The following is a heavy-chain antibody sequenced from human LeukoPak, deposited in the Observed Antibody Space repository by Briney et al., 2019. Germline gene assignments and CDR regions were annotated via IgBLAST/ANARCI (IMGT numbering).Heavy chain of an antibody. Sequence: PGGSLRLSCTASGFTFSSYEMNWVRQAPGKGLEWVSYISSSGSTIYYADSVKGRFTISRDNAKNSLYLQMNSLRAEDTAVYYCAELGITMIGGVWGKGTTVTISS. CDR2: ISSSGSTI. D-gene: IGHD3-10*02. J-gene: IGHJ6*04. V-gene: IGHV3-48*03. CDR3: AELGITMIGGV. CDR1: GFTFSSYE.